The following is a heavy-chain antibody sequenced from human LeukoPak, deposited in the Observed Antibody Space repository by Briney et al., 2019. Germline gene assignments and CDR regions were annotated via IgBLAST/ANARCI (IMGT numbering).Heavy chain of an antibody. Sequence: GGSLRLSCAASGFTFSTYSMKWVRQAPGKGLEWVSAISGSGGSTYYADSVKGRFTISRDNSKNTLYLQMNSLRAEDTAVYYCAKDTRYSGSYYFVFDYWGQGTLVTVSS. CDR2: ISGSGGST. CDR1: GFTFSTYS. J-gene: IGHJ4*02. V-gene: IGHV3-23*01. D-gene: IGHD1-26*01. CDR3: AKDTRYSGSYYFVFDY.